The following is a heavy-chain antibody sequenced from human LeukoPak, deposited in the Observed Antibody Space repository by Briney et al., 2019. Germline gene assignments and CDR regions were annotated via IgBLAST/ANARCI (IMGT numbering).Heavy chain of an antibody. V-gene: IGHV4-4*07. J-gene: IGHJ6*03. CDR1: GGSISSYY. Sequence: SETLSLTCTVSGGSISSYYWSWIRQPAGKGLEWIGRIYTSGSTNYNPSLKSRVTMSVDTSKNQFSLKLSSVTAADTAVYYCARDYRLRYFDWLRHSDYYYYYYMDVWGKGTTVTISS. CDR3: ARDYRLRYFDWLRHSDYYYYYYMDV. CDR2: IYTSGST. D-gene: IGHD3-9*01.